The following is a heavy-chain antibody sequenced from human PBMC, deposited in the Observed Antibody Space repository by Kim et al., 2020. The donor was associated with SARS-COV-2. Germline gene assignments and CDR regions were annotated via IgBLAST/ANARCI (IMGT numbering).Heavy chain of an antibody. CDR3: ARGDRTLLWVFDP. J-gene: IGHJ5*02. D-gene: IGHD3-10*01. V-gene: IGHV7-4-1*02. Sequence: YAQGFTGRFVFSLDTSVSTAYLQISSLKAEDTAVYYCARGDRTLLWVFDPWGQGTLVTVSS.